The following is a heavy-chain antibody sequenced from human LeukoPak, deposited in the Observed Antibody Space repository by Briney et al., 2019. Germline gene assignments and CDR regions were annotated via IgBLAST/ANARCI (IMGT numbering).Heavy chain of an antibody. CDR2: IYPGDSDT. CDR3: TRTRAMYSSSWYYFDY. CDR1: GYSFTSYW. D-gene: IGHD6-13*01. Sequence: PGESLKISCKGSGYSFTSYWIGRVRQMPGKGLEWMGIIYPGDSDTRYSPSFQGQVTISADKSISTAYLQWSSLKASDTAIYYCTRTRAMYSSSWYYFDYWGQGTLVTVSS. V-gene: IGHV5-51*01. J-gene: IGHJ4*02.